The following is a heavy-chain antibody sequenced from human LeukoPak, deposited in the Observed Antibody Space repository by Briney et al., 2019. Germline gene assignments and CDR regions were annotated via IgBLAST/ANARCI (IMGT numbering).Heavy chain of an antibody. D-gene: IGHD6-6*01. CDR2: IYTSGST. CDR1: GGSISSYY. CDR3: ARARSSSHYYYYYYMDV. J-gene: IGHJ6*03. V-gene: IGHV4-4*07. Sequence: PSETLSLTCTVSGGSISSYYWSWIRQPAGKGLEWIGRIYTSGSTNYNPSLKSRVTMSVDTSKNQFSLKLSSVTAADTAVYYCARARSSSHYYYYYYMDVWGKGTTVTVSS.